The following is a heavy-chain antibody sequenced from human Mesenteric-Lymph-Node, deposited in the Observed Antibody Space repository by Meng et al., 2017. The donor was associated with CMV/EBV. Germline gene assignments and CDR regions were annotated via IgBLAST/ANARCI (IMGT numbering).Heavy chain of an antibody. J-gene: IGHJ4*02. CDR3: TSGYCRGGSCYSLNFDY. CDR1: GFTFSDHY. V-gene: IGHV3-72*01. CDR2: IRNKAKSYST. Sequence: GGSLRLSCAASGFTFSDHYMDWVRQAPGKGLEWVGRIRNKAKSYSTDYAASVKGRFSVSREDSKNSLYLQMGSLETEDTAVYYCTSGYCRGGSCYSLNFDYWGRGTLVTVSS. D-gene: IGHD2-15*01.